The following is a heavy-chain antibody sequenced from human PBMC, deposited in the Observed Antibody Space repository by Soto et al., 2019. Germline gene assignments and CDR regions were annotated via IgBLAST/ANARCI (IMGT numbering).Heavy chain of an antibody. D-gene: IGHD5-12*01. CDR1: GFTFSTYG. CDR3: AKEGGFMQPFDY. J-gene: IGHJ4*02. V-gene: IGHV3-23*01. CDR2: ISSSGNAT. Sequence: GRSLRLSCAASGFTFSTYGMGWVRQAPGKGLEFVSAISSSGNATYYADSVKGRFAISRDNSNNALFLQMDSLTAEDTALYYCAKEGGFMQPFDYWGQGTLVTVSS.